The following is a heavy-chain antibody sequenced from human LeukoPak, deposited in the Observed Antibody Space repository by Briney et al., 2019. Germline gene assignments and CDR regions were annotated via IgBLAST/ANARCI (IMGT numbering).Heavy chain of an antibody. CDR3: ARDRVPYGDSNNWFDP. Sequence: PSETLSLTCTVSGGSISSYYWSWIRQPPGKGLEWIGYIYYSGSTNYNPSLKSRVTISVDTSKNQFSLKLSSVTAADTAVYYCARDRVPYGDSNNWFDPWGQGTLVTVSS. CDR2: IYYSGST. CDR1: GGSISSYY. V-gene: IGHV4-59*01. D-gene: IGHD4-17*01. J-gene: IGHJ5*02.